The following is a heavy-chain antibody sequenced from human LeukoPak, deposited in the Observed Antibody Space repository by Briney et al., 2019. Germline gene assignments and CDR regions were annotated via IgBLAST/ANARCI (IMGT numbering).Heavy chain of an antibody. CDR3: ARDSYCSGGSCYSRGLDY. CDR1: GFTFSSYS. Sequence: GGSLRLSCAASGFTFSSYSMNWVRQAPGKGLEWVSSISSSSSYIYYADSVKGRFTISRDNAKNSLYLQMNSLRAEDTAVYYCARDSYCSGGSCYSRGLDYWGQGTLDTVSS. J-gene: IGHJ4*02. CDR2: ISSSSSYI. V-gene: IGHV3-21*01. D-gene: IGHD2-15*01.